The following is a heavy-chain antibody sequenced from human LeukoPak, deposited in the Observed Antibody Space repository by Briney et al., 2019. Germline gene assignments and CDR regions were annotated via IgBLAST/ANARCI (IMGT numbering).Heavy chain of an antibody. CDR1: GGSISSYY. Sequence: SETLSLTCTVSGGSISSYYWSWIRQPPGKGLEWIGYIYYSGSTNYNPSLKSRVTISVDTSKNQFSLKLSSVTAADTAVYYCARVPVRYGSGSYYNPYYFDYWGQGTLSPSPQ. V-gene: IGHV4-59*01. D-gene: IGHD3-10*01. J-gene: IGHJ4*02. CDR2: IYYSGST. CDR3: ARVPVRYGSGSYYNPYYFDY.